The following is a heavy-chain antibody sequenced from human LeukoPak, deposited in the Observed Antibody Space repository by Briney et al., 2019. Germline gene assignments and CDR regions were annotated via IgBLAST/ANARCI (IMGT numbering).Heavy chain of an antibody. Sequence: SGTLSLTCAVSGGSISSSNWWSWVRQPPGKGLEWIGEINHSGSTNYNPSLKSRVTISVDTSKNQFSLKLSSVTAADTAVYYCARAHLGRNFDYWGQGTLVTVSS. J-gene: IGHJ4*02. D-gene: IGHD1-14*01. CDR1: GGSISSSNW. V-gene: IGHV4-4*02. CDR2: INHSGST. CDR3: ARAHLGRNFDY.